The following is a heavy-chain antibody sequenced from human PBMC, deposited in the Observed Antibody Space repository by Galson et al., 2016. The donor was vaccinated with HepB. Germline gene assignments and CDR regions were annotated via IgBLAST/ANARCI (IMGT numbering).Heavy chain of an antibody. CDR2: LSASGAST. Sequence: SLRLSCAASTFTFGTYAMSWVRQAPGKGLEWVSLLSASGASTYYADSVKGRFTISRDNSKNTLYLQVNSLRVEDTAIYYCARGRTTSCNSAFDIWGQGTMVTVSS. CDR1: TFTFGTYA. V-gene: IGHV3-23*01. CDR3: ARGRTTSCNSAFDI. J-gene: IGHJ3*02. D-gene: IGHD2-2*02.